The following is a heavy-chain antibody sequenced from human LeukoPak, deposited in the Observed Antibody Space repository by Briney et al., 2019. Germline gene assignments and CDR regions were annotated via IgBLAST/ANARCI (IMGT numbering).Heavy chain of an antibody. V-gene: IGHV4-30-2*01. J-gene: IGHJ4*02. Sequence: SETLSLTCAVYGGSFSGYSWSWIRQPPGKGLEWIGYIYHSGSTYYNPSLKSRVTISVDRSKNQFSLKLSSVTAADTAVYYCARTRGYSYGKSRGIDYWGQGTLVTVSS. CDR3: ARTRGYSYGKSRGIDY. CDR2: IYHSGST. D-gene: IGHD5-18*01. CDR1: GGSFSGYS.